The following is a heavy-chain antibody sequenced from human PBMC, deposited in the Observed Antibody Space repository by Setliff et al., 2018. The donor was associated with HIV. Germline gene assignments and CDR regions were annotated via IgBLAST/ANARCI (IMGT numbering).Heavy chain of an antibody. CDR2: IYYSGST. J-gene: IGHJ4*02. V-gene: IGHV4-39*07. CDR3: TKDHLSGWASDC. CDR1: GDSITNSMHY. Sequence: SETLSLTCTVSGDSITNSMHYWSWIRQPPGKGLEFIGSIYYSGSTNYNPSLKSRVTISVDTSKNQFSLKLSSVTAADTAMYYCTKDHLSGWASDCWGQGTLVTVSS. D-gene: IGHD6-19*01.